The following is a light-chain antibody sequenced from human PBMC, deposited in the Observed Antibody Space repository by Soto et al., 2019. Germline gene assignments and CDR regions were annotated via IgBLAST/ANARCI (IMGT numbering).Light chain of an antibody. CDR3: QQYGSQCT. CDR2: GTT. CDR1: QSVSSSY. J-gene: IGKJ2*02. V-gene: IGKV3-20*01. Sequence: EIVLTQSPGTLSLSPGERATLSCRASQSVSSSYLAWYQQKPGQAPRLLIYGTTGRATGIPDRFSGSGSGTDFTLTISRLEPEDFAAYYCQQYGSQCTFGQGTKLEIK.